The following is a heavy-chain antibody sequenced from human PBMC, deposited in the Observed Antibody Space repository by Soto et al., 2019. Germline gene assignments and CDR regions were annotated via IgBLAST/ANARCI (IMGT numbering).Heavy chain of an antibody. Sequence: TSETLSLTCTVSGGSVSTNSYSWGWIRQSPGKGLEWIGTIYSSENTYYNTSLLSRVTISVDTSKNEFSLRLSSVTAADKAVYYCARLNGYCISTNCHGYYGMDVWGQGTTVT. V-gene: IGHV4-39*01. D-gene: IGHD2-2*03. CDR2: IYSSENT. J-gene: IGHJ6*02. CDR1: GGSVSTNSYS. CDR3: ARLNGYCISTNCHGYYGMDV.